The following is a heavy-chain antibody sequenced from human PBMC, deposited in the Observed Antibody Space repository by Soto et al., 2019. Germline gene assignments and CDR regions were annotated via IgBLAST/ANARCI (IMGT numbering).Heavy chain of an antibody. V-gene: IGHV3-74*01. J-gene: IGHJ4*02. Sequence: EVQLVESGGGLVQPGGSLRLSCAASGFTFSSYWMYWVRQAPGKGLVWVSRINTDGSSTNYADSVKGRFTISRDNAKNTLYRQMNSLRAEDTAVYYCARGGYYGSGSYPPLFDFWGQGTLVTVSS. D-gene: IGHD3-10*01. CDR1: GFTFSSYW. CDR2: INTDGSST. CDR3: ARGGYYGSGSYPPLFDF.